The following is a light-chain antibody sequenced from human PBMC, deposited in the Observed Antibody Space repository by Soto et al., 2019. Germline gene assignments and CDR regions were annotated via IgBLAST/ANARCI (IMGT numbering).Light chain of an antibody. J-gene: IGKJ4*01. Sequence: DIRLTQSPSSLSASVGDRVAITCRASQDISKYLNCYQQKPGKAPKLLIFGASDLETGVPSRFSGSGSGRDFTLTITSLQPEDIGTYYCQQYENLPLIFGGGTKVEI. CDR3: QQYENLPLI. V-gene: IGKV1-33*01. CDR2: GAS. CDR1: QDISKY.